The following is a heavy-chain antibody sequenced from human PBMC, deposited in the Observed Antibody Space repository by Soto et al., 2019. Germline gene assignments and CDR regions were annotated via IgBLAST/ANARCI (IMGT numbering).Heavy chain of an antibody. CDR2: IPSSSSYM. V-gene: IGHV3-21*01. CDR3: ARADWGFHYCDY. CDR1: GFTFSTYS. D-gene: IGHD7-27*01. Sequence: PGGSLRLSCAASGFTFSTYSMNWVRQAPGKGLEWVSFIPSSSSYMYYADSVKGRFTISRDNAKNSLYLQMSSLRAEDTAVYFCARADWGFHYCDYWGQGTLVTVSS. J-gene: IGHJ4*02.